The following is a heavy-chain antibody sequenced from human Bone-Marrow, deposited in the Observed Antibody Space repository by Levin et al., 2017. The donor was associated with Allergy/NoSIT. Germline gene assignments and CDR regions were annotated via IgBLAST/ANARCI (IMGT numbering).Heavy chain of an antibody. CDR3: ARSLWAGTLDY. Sequence: SGGSLRLSCAASGFTFTQYTMHWVRQAPGKGLQWVALIPYDGGKTYYTDSVRGRFTISRDISENTLYLQMDSLKPEDTSIYYCARSLWAGTLDYWSQGTLVTVSS. CDR2: IPYDGGKT. J-gene: IGHJ4*02. CDR1: GFTFTQYT. D-gene: IGHD6-19*01. V-gene: IGHV3-30-3*01.